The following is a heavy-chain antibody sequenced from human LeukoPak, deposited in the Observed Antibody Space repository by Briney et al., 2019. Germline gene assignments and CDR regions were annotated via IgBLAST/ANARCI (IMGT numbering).Heavy chain of an antibody. CDR1: GGSISSYY. J-gene: IGHJ4*02. V-gene: IGHV4-59*12. CDR3: ARGGPGGYCSGGSCFDY. CDR2: IYYSGST. Sequence: PSETLSLTCTVSGGSISSYYWSWIRQPPGKGLEWIGYIYYSGSTNYNPSLKSRVTISVDTSKNQFSLKLSSVTAADTAVYYCARGGPGGYCSGGSCFDYWGQGTLVTVSS. D-gene: IGHD2-15*01.